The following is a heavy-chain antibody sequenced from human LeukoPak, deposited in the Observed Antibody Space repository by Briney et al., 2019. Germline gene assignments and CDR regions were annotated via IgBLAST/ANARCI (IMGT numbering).Heavy chain of an antibody. Sequence: GGSLRLSCAASGFTFSSYWMSWVRQAPGKGLEWVANIKQDGSVKYYVDSVKGRFTISRDNAKNSLYLQMNSLRAEDTAVYYCARGGDGYNSVDFDYWGQGTLVTVSS. CDR2: IKQDGSVK. CDR3: ARGGDGYNSVDFDY. CDR1: GFTFSSYW. J-gene: IGHJ4*02. V-gene: IGHV3-7*01. D-gene: IGHD5-24*01.